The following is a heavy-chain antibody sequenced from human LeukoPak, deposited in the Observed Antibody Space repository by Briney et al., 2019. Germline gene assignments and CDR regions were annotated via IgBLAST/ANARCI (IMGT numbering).Heavy chain of an antibody. V-gene: IGHV4-38-2*02. J-gene: IGHJ4*02. Sequence: SETLSLTCAVSGYSISSGYYWGWIRQPPGKGLEWIGSIYHSGSTYYNPSLKSRVTISVDTSKNQFSLKLSSVTAADTAVYYCAREGGKDFDYWGQGTLVTVSS. CDR3: AREGGKDFDY. D-gene: IGHD3-16*01. CDR1: GYSISSGYY. CDR2: IYHSGST.